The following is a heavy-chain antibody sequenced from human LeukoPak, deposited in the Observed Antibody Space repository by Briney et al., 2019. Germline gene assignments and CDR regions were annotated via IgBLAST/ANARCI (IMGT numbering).Heavy chain of an antibody. D-gene: IGHD6-13*01. V-gene: IGHV3-33*01. J-gene: IGHJ3*02. CDR1: GFTLTGYG. CDR3: ARDGLASIGLDM. Sequence: RSLRLSCAASGFTLTGYGMHWVRQAPGKGLEWVAVIWYDGNNKYYVDSVKGRFTISRDTSKNTLYLQMNSLRGEDTAIYYCARDGLASIGLDMWGRGTVVTVSS. CDR2: IWYDGNNK.